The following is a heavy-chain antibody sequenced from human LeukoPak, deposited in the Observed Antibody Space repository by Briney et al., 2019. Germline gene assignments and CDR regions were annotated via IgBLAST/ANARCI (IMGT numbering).Heavy chain of an antibody. J-gene: IGHJ3*02. CDR1: GGSINNYY. CDR2: IYTRGST. V-gene: IGHV4-4*07. CDR3: ARGRYCSADICSGGDAFDI. Sequence: SETLSLTCTVSGGSINNYYWSWIRQPAGKGLEWIGRIYTRGSTNYNPSLKSRVTMSVDTSKNQFSLKLSSVTAADTAVYYCARGRYCSADICSGGDAFDIWGQGSMVSVSS. D-gene: IGHD2-15*01.